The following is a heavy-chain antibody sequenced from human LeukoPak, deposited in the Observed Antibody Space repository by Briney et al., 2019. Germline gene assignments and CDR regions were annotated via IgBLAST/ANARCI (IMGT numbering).Heavy chain of an antibody. V-gene: IGHV3-48*03. CDR3: AKFGGYNHYFDY. J-gene: IGHJ4*02. Sequence: GGSLRLSCAASGFTFSSYEMNWVRQAPGKGLEWVSYISSSCSTIYYADSVRGRFTISRDNSKNTLYLQMNSLRAEDTAVYYCAKFGGYNHYFDYWGQGTLVTVSS. D-gene: IGHD5-24*01. CDR2: ISSSCSTI. CDR1: GFTFSSYE.